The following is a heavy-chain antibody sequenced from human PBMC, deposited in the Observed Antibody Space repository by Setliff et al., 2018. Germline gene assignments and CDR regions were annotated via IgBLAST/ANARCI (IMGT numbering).Heavy chain of an antibody. V-gene: IGHV3-21*01. J-gene: IGHJ4*02. CDR1: GFTFRTFS. D-gene: IGHD2-15*01. CDR3: ARTCSGSGCYAGLES. Sequence: PGGSLRLSCAASGFTFRTFSMHWVRQAPGKGLEWVSSISPDSIYIYYADSVKGRLTISRDNSKNTLYLQMNSLRPEDTAVYYCARTCSGSGCYAGLESWGQGTPVTVSS. CDR2: ISPDSIYI.